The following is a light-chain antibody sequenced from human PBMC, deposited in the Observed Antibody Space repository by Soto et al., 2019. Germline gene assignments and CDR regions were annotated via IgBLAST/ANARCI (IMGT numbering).Light chain of an antibody. CDR3: QSYDSSLSGYV. CDR2: GNT. CDR1: SSNIGAGYD. J-gene: IGLJ1*01. Sequence: QSVLTQPPSVSGAPGQRVTISCTGSSSNIGAGYDVSWYQQLPGTAPKFLIYGNTYRPSGVPDRFSGSKSGTSASLAITGLQAEDEADYYCQSYDSSLSGYVFGTGTKLTVL. V-gene: IGLV1-40*01.